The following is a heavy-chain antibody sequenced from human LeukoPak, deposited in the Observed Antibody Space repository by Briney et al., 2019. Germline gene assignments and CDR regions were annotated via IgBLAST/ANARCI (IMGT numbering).Heavy chain of an antibody. CDR3: AEEQARDIVATAPLDY. CDR1: GFTFSSYG. CDR2: ISYDGSNK. V-gene: IGHV3-30*18. D-gene: IGHD5-12*01. J-gene: IGHJ4*02. Sequence: GGSLRLSCAASGFTFSSYGMHWVRQAPGKGLEWVAVISYDGSNKYYADSVKGRFTISRDNSKNTLYLQMNSLRAEDTAVYYCAEEQARDIVATAPLDYWGQGTLVTVSS.